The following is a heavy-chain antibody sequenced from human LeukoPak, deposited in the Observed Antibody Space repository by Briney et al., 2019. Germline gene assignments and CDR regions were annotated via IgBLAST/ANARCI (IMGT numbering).Heavy chain of an antibody. CDR2: IYYSGST. J-gene: IGHJ3*02. CDR1: GGSISSYY. V-gene: IGHV4-59*01. CDR3: ARVILTAYHHDAFDI. D-gene: IGHD3-9*01. Sequence: PSETLSLTCTVSGGSISSYYWSWIRQPPGKGLEWIGYIYYSGSTNYNPSLKSRVTISVDTSKNQFSLKLSSVTAADTAVYYCARVILTAYHHDAFDIWGQGTMVTASS.